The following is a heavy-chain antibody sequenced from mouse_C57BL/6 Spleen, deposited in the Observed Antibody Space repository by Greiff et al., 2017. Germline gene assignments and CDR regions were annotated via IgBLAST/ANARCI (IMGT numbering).Heavy chain of an antibody. CDR3: ARDGAWYFDV. Sequence: EVKLMESGGGLVKPGGSLKLSCAASGFTFSSYAMSWVRQTPEKRLEWVATISAGGSYTYYPDNVKGRFTISRDNAKNNLYLQISHLKSEDTAMYYCARDGAWYFDVWGTGTTVTVSS. V-gene: IGHV5-4*01. J-gene: IGHJ1*03. CDR2: ISAGGSYT. CDR1: GFTFSSYA.